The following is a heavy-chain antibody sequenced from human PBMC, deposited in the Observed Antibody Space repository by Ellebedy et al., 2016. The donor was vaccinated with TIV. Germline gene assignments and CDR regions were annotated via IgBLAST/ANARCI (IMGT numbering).Heavy chain of an antibody. CDR2: IYSGGST. D-gene: IGHD2-8*01. J-gene: IGHJ4*02. CDR1: GFTVSSNY. CDR3: ATRNGY. Sequence: GESLKISXAASGFTVSSNYMSWVRQAPGKGLEWVSVIYSGGSTYYADSVKGRFTISRDNSKNTLYLQMNSLRAEDTAVYYCATRNGYWGQGTLVTVSS. V-gene: IGHV3-53*01.